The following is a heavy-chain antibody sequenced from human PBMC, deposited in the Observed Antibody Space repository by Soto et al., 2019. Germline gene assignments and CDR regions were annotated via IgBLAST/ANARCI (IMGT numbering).Heavy chain of an antibody. CDR1: GGSISSSNW. CDR2: IYHSGST. V-gene: IGHV4-4*02. D-gene: IGHD1-26*01. Sequence: SSETLSLTCAVSGGSISSSNWWSWVRQPPGKGLEWIGEIYHSGSTNYNPSLKSRVTISVDKSKNQFSLKLSSVTAADTAVYYCARVGGSYYYGMDVWGQGITVTVS. CDR3: ARVGGSYYYGMDV. J-gene: IGHJ6*02.